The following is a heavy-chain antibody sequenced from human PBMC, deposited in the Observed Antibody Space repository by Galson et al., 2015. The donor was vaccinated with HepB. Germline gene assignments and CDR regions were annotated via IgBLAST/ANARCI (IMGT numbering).Heavy chain of an antibody. Sequence: SLRLSCAASGFTFSDYYMSWIRQAPGKGLEWVSYISSSSSYTNYADSVKGRFTISRDNAKNSLYLQINSLRAEDTAVYYCASWGAIFSLDPWGQGTLVTVSS. V-gene: IGHV3-11*06. CDR1: GFTFSDYY. CDR3: ASWGAIFSLDP. D-gene: IGHD3-9*01. CDR2: ISSSSSYT. J-gene: IGHJ5*02.